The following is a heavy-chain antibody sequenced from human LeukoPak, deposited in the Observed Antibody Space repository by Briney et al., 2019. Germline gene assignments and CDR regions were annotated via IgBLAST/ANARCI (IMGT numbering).Heavy chain of an antibody. Sequence: PGGSLRLSCAASGFTFDDYAMHWVRQAPGKGLEWVADIYNNGDNTYYTDSVKGRFTISRDNSKNTLYLQMNSLRAEDTALYYCAKSGARWSHFDYWGQGTLATVSS. CDR2: IYNNGDNT. V-gene: IGHV3-23*01. CDR1: GFTFDDYA. D-gene: IGHD3-3*01. CDR3: AKSGARWSHFDY. J-gene: IGHJ4*02.